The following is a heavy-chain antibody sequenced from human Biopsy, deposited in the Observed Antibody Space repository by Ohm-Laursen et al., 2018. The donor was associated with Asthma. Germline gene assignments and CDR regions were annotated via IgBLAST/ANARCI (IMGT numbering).Heavy chain of an antibody. V-gene: IGHV1-46*01. CDR1: GDSFSNYA. CDR2: INPSGGST. CDR3: ARAFVESAALDY. Sequence: GASVKVSCKASGDSFSNYAISWVRQAPGQGLEWMGIINPSGGSTSYPQKFQGRVTMTRDTSTSTVYMELSSLSSEDTAVYYCARAFVESAALDYWGQGTLVTVSS. J-gene: IGHJ4*02. D-gene: IGHD2/OR15-2a*01.